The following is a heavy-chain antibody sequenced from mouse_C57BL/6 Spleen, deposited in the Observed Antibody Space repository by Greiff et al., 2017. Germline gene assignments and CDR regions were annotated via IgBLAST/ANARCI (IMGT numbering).Heavy chain of an antibody. Sequence: VQLQQPGAELVKPGASVKMSCKASGYTFTSYWITWVKQRPGQGLEWIGDIYPGSGSTNYNEKFKSKATLTVDTSSSTAYMQLSSLTSEDSAVYYCARSYCDYESWFAYWGQGTLVTVSA. CDR2: IYPGSGST. D-gene: IGHD2-4*01. J-gene: IGHJ3*01. CDR1: GYTFTSYW. CDR3: ARSYCDYESWFAY. V-gene: IGHV1-55*01.